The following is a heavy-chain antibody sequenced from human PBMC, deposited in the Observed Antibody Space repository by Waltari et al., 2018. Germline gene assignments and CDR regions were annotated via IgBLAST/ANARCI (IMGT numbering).Heavy chain of an antibody. J-gene: IGHJ4*02. CDR2: IYYSGST. Sequence: QVHLQESGPGLVKPSQTLSLTCTVPGGSISSGAYSWSWIRQPPGKGLEWIGYIYYSGSTYYNPSLKSRVTISVDTSKNQFSLKLSSVTAADTAVYYCAREGATAGGPYYFDYWGQGTLVTVSS. D-gene: IGHD3-16*01. CDR1: GGSISSGAYS. V-gene: IGHV4-30-4*08. CDR3: AREGATAGGPYYFDY.